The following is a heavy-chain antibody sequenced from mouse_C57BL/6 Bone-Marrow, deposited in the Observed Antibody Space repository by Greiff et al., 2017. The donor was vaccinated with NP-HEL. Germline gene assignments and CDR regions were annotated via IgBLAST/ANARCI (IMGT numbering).Heavy chain of an antibody. Sequence: QVQLQQPGAELVMPGASVKLSCKASGYTFTSYWMHWVKQRPGQGLEWIGEIDPSDSYTNYNQKFKGKSTLTVDKSSSTAYMQLSSLTSEDSAVYCCARGGFWFAYWGQGTLVTVSA. CDR2: IDPSDSYT. CDR3: ARGGFWFAY. CDR1: GYTFTSYW. V-gene: IGHV1-69*01. J-gene: IGHJ3*01. D-gene: IGHD3-1*01.